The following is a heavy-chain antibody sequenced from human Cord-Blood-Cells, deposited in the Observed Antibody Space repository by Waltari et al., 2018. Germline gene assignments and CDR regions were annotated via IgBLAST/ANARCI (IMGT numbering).Heavy chain of an antibody. Sequence: QVQLVQSGAEVKKPGASVKVSCKASGYTFTSYAMHWVRQAPGQRLEWMGWINAGNGNTKYSQKFQGRVTITRDTSASTAYMELSSLRSEDTAVYYCARDSGTETYYDIWTGWGWFDPWGQGTLVTVSS. J-gene: IGHJ5*02. D-gene: IGHD3-9*01. CDR3: ARDSGTETYYDIWTGWGWFDP. CDR1: GYTFTSYA. V-gene: IGHV1-3*01. CDR2: INAGNGNT.